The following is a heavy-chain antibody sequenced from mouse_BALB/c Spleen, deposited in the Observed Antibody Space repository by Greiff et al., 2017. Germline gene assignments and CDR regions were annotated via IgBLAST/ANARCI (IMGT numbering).Heavy chain of an antibody. J-gene: IGHJ1*01. Sequence: VKLQESGAELVWPGTSVKVSCKASGYAFTNYLIEWVKQRPGQGLEWIGVINPGSGGTNYNEKFKGKATLTADKSSSTAYMQLSSLTSDDSAVYFCARSGYYGTGYFDVWGAGTTVTVSS. D-gene: IGHD1-2*01. CDR3: ARSGYYGTGYFDV. CDR1: GYAFTNYL. V-gene: IGHV1-54*01. CDR2: INPGSGGT.